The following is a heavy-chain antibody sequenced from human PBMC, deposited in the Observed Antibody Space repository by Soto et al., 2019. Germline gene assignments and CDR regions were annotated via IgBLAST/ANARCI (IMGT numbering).Heavy chain of an antibody. Sequence: PGGSLRLSCAASGFTFSSYAMSWVRQAPGKGLEWVSAISGSGGSTYYADSVKGRFTISRDNSKNTLYLQMNSLRAEDTAVYYCAKAKYYDFWSGPDWFDPWGQGTLVTVSS. D-gene: IGHD3-3*01. CDR3: AKAKYYDFWSGPDWFDP. CDR1: GFTFSSYA. V-gene: IGHV3-23*01. J-gene: IGHJ5*02. CDR2: ISGSGGST.